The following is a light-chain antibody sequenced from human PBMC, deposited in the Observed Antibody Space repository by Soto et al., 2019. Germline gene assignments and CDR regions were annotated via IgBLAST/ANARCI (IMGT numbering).Light chain of an antibody. CDR1: QSVSTR. Sequence: DIQMTQSPSSLSASVGDRVTIICRASQSVSTRLAWYQQKPGKAPKVLIYDASSWAGGVPSRFTGSGSGTEFTLTINSLQPDDFATSYCQQYSVYWTFGQGTKVEIK. V-gene: IGKV1-5*02. J-gene: IGKJ1*01. CDR3: QQYSVYWT. CDR2: DAS.